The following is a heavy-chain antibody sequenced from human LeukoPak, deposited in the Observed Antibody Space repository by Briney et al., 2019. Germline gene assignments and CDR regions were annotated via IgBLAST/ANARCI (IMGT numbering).Heavy chain of an antibody. D-gene: IGHD3-9*01. V-gene: IGHV3-21*01. J-gene: IGHJ4*02. CDR1: GFTFSSYS. CDR2: ISSSSSYI. Sequence: PGGSLRLSCAASGFTFSSYSMNWVRQAPGKGLEWVSSISSSSSYIYYADSVKGRFTISRDNAKNSLYLQMNSLRAEDTAVYYCARDDFRALRYFDWLLIDYWGQGTLVTVSS. CDR3: ARDDFRALRYFDWLLIDY.